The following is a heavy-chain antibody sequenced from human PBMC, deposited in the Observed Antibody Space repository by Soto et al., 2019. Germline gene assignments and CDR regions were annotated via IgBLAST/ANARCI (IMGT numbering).Heavy chain of an antibody. D-gene: IGHD3-10*01. CDR1: GGSISSYY. CDR3: ARDRSYGPGSYRFRGRYGMEG. Sequence: SETLSLTCTVSGGSISSYYWSWIRQPPGKGLEWIGYIYYSGGTNYNPSLKSRVTISVDTSKNQFSLKLSSVTAADTAVYYCARDRSYGPGSYRFRGRYGMEGWGQGTSVTVSS. V-gene: IGHV4-59*01. J-gene: IGHJ6*02. CDR2: IYYSGGT.